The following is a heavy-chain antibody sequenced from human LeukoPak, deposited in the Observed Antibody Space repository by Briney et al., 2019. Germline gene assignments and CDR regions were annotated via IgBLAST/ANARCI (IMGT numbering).Heavy chain of an antibody. CDR1: GDSISSSSYY. V-gene: IGHV4-39*01. Sequence: PSETLSLTCTVSGDSISSSSYYWGWLRQPPGKGLEWIGSVYYRGSTYYNPSLKSRVTISVDTSKNQFSLKLSSVTAADTAVYYCARSPQWLLSSSNWFDPWGQGTLVTVS. CDR2: VYYRGST. CDR3: ARSPQWLLSSSNWFDP. J-gene: IGHJ5*02. D-gene: IGHD3-3*01.